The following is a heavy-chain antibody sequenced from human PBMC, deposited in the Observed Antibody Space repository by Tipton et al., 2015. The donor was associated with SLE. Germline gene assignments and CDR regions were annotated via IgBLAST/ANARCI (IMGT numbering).Heavy chain of an antibody. Sequence: SLRLSCATSGFTFSSYALGWVGRGPGKGLEWVSAISGGGGSTYYADVVKGRFSLSIDKSKKTLFLQVNSLRVDDTATYYCAKFEKTTDFYLDSWGQGTLVSVSS. J-gene: IGHJ4*02. V-gene: IGHV3-23*01. D-gene: IGHD1/OR15-1a*01. CDR3: AKFEKTTDFYLDS. CDR2: ISGGGGST. CDR1: GFTFSSYA.